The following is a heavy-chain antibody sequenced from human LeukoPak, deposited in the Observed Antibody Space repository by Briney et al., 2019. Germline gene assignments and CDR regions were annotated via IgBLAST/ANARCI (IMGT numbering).Heavy chain of an antibody. V-gene: IGHV4-59*07. CDR1: GDYIHKYF. J-gene: IGHJ4*02. D-gene: IGHD1-1*01. CDR2: ISHSGNT. Sequence: SDPLTLTCTVSGDYIHKYFWRWLRQSPGKGLEWLGYISHSGNTNYNPSLKSRVTISLDKSNDQFSLRLSSVTAADTAVYYCARAGPENLNWRYYVDFWDQGILVTVPS. CDR3: ARAGPENLNWRYYVDF.